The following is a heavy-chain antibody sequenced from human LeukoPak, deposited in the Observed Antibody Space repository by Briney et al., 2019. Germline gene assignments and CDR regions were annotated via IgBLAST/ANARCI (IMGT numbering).Heavy chain of an antibody. Sequence: KPSETPSLTCAVYGGSFSGYYWSWIHQPPGKGLEWIGEINHSGSANYNPFLKSRVTISVDTSKNQFSLKLSSVTAADTAVYYCARDWTGGIAVARIPRWGRNAFDIWGQGTMVTVSS. CDR1: GGSFSGYY. V-gene: IGHV4-34*01. CDR3: ARDWTGGIAVARIPRWGRNAFDI. J-gene: IGHJ3*02. CDR2: INHSGSA. D-gene: IGHD6-19*01.